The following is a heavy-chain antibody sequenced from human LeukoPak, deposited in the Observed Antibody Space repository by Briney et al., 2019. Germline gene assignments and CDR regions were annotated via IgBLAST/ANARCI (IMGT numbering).Heavy chain of an antibody. CDR2: IYWNDDK. D-gene: IGHD3-10*01. CDR1: GSSRSTSGVG. CDR3: ARELLWFGKVPEPYMDV. J-gene: IGHJ6*03. V-gene: IGHV2-5*01. Sequence: SGPTLVNPTQTLTLTCTFSGSSRSTSGVGVGWIRQPPGKALERLALIYWNDDKRYSPSLKSRLTITKDTSKNQVVLTMTNMDPVDTATYYCARELLWFGKVPEPYMDVWGKGTTVTVSS.